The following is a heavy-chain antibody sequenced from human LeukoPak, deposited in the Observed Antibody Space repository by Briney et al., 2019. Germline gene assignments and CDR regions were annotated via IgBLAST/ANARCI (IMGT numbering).Heavy chain of an antibody. CDR2: ISAYNGNT. CDR3: ARDGGYTMTNWYFDY. CDR1: GYTFTSYG. J-gene: IGHJ4*02. D-gene: IGHD3-22*01. Sequence: ASVKVSCKASGYTFTSYGITWVRQAPGQGLEWMGWISAYNGNTNYAQKLQGRVTMTTDTSTSTAYMELRSLRSDDTAVYYCARDGGYTMTNWYFDYWGQGTLVTVSS. V-gene: IGHV1-18*04.